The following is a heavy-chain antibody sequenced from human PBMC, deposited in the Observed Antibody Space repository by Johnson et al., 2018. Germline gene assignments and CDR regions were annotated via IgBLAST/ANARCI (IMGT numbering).Heavy chain of an antibody. V-gene: IGHV3-33*06. CDR1: GFTFSSYG. CDR3: AQDRPAAAGSWYMGV. J-gene: IGHJ6*03. CDR2: IWYDGSNK. D-gene: IGHD6-13*01. Sequence: VQLVESGGGVVQPGRSLRLSCTASGFTFSSYGMHWVRQAPGTGLEWVAVIWYDGSNKYYADSVKGRFTIYRDNSKNTLYLQMDSLRADDTAVYYCAQDRPAAAGSWYMGVWGIGTTVTVSS.